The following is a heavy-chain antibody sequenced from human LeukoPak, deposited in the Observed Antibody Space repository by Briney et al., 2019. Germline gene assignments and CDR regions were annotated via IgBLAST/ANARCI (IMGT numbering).Heavy chain of an antibody. CDR3: ARVRGGSWYSFDE. CDR1: GYTFTSYD. CDR2: MNPNRGNT. D-gene: IGHD6-13*01. J-gene: IGHJ4*02. Sequence: ASVKVSCKASGYTFTSYDINWVRQATGQGREWMGWMNPNRGNTGYAQKFQGRVTITSNTSISTPYMDVTALRYHDSPVHYCARVRGGSWYSFDEGGQGTLVSVS. V-gene: IGHV1-8*03.